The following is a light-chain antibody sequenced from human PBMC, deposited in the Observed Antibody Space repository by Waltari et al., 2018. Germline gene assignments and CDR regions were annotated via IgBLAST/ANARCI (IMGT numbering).Light chain of an antibody. Sequence: DIQMTQSPSTLSASVGDRVTISCRASQSIGSSLAWYQQKPGRAPTFLVYGASSVQGGAPSRFSGRGSGTEFTLTINSLQPDDFATYDCQQYISYPIIFGGGTRVEI. CDR3: QQYISYPII. V-gene: IGKV1-5*03. J-gene: IGKJ4*01. CDR2: GAS. CDR1: QSIGSS.